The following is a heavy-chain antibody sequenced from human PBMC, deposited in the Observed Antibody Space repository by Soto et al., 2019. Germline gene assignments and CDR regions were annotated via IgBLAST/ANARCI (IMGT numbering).Heavy chain of an antibody. V-gene: IGHV1-18*01. D-gene: IGHD1-26*01. J-gene: IGHJ4*02. Sequence: ASVKVSCKASGGTFSSYTISWVRQAPGQGLEWMGRISANHGIANYAQKLQGRVTMTTDTSTSTAYMELRSLRSDDTAVYYCAKQQMGVIRALDYWGQGTLVTVSS. CDR3: AKQQMGVIRALDY. CDR2: ISANHGIA. CDR1: GGTFSSYT.